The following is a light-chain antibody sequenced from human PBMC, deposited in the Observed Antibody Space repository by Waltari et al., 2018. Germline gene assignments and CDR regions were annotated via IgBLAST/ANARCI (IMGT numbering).Light chain of an antibody. CDR3: QQYYSTPHT. Sequence: DIVMTQSPDSLAVSLGERATINCKSSQSVLYTSNNQNYLAWYQQKSGQPPKLLIYWASTRESGVPVRFSGSGSGTDFTLTISRLQAEDVAVYYYQQYYSTPHTFGRGTKLEIK. CDR1: QSVLYTSNNQNY. CDR2: WAS. V-gene: IGKV4-1*01. J-gene: IGKJ2*01.